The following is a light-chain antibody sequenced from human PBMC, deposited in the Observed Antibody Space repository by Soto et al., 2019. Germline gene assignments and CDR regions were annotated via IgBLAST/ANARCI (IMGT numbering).Light chain of an antibody. CDR1: QTIDRY. Sequence: IQMPQSPSSLSASVGDTVTITCRASQTIDRYLNWFQQKSGQAPKLLMNAASTLRSGVPSRFSASGSGTDFTLTISSLQTEDYATYYCQQSYNAPFNFGPGTKVDIK. V-gene: IGKV1-39*01. CDR3: QQSYNAPFN. CDR2: AAS. J-gene: IGKJ3*01.